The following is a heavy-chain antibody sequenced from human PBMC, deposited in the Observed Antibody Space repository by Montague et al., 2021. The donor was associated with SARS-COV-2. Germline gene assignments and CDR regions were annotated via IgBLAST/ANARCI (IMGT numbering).Heavy chain of an antibody. Sequence: SLGPSCAASGFSFSAYAMSWVRQAPGKGLKWVSAITPGGDIPYYADSVRGRFTISRDNARNTVYLQMDSLRVEDTAVYYCVKDTYGSFDPWGLGTLVTVSS. V-gene: IGHV3-23*01. CDR2: ITPGGDIP. D-gene: IGHD5-24*01. CDR1: GFSFSAYA. CDR3: VKDTYGSFDP. J-gene: IGHJ5*02.